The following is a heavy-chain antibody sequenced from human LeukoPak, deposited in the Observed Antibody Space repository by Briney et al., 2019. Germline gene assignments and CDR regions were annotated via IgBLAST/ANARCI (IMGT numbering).Heavy chain of an antibody. D-gene: IGHD4-11*01. CDR3: ARLDYSNHIGY. J-gene: IGHJ4*02. V-gene: IGHV4-59*13. CDR1: GGSISSYY. CDR2: IYYSGST. Sequence: ATPSLTSPVSGGSISSYYCSWIRQPPGKGLEWIGYIYYSGSTNYNPSLKSRVTIAVDTSKNQFSLKLTSVAAADTSVYNWARLDYSNHIGYWGQGTLVTVSS.